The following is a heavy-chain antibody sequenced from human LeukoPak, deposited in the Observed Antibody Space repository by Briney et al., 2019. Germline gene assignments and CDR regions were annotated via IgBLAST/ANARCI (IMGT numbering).Heavy chain of an antibody. V-gene: IGHV3-30*02. D-gene: IGHD3-10*01. Sequence: GGSLRLSCAASKFIFSDYGMHWVRQAPGKGLEWVAFIWYDGGDEYYADSVKGRFTISRDNSKNTLYLQMNSLTIEDTAVYYCAKGGGELGSGSLDYWGQGTLVTVSS. CDR3: AKGGGELGSGSLDY. J-gene: IGHJ4*02. CDR2: IWYDGGDE. CDR1: KFIFSDYG.